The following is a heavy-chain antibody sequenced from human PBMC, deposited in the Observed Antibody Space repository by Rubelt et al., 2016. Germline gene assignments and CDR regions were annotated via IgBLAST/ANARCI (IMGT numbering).Heavy chain of an antibody. CDR1: GDSFTSYW. Sequence: GDSFTSYWIGWVRQMPGKGLEWMGIIYPGDSDTRYSPSFQGQVTISADKSISTAYLQWSSPKASDTAMYYCATLASDGDVDYWGQGTLVTVSS. V-gene: IGHV5-51*01. D-gene: IGHD4-17*01. J-gene: IGHJ4*02. CDR2: IYPGDSDT. CDR3: ATLASDGDVDY.